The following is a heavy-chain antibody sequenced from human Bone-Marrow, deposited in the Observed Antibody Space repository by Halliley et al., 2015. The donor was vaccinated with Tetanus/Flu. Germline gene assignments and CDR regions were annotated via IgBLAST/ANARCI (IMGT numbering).Heavy chain of an antibody. Sequence: PSGTTNYTPPLESRVTISIDSSKNPFSLTLTSVTAADTAIYYCTRWDCGTSSCFPFYNYGMDVWGQGTTVTVSS. V-gene: IGHV4-4*02. CDR2: PSGTT. CDR3: TRWDCGTSSCFPFYNYGMDV. D-gene: IGHD2-15*01. J-gene: IGHJ6*02.